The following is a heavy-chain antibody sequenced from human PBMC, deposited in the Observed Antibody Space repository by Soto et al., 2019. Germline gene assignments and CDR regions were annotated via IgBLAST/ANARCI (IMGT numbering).Heavy chain of an antibody. J-gene: IGHJ4*02. CDR1: GGSISSYY. Sequence: SETLSLTCTVSGGSISSYYWSWIRQPPGKGLEWIGYIYYSGSTNYNPSLKSRVTISVDTSKNQFSLKLSSVTAADTAVYYCARRNLYCSSTSCYRGYYFDYWGQGTLVTVSS. CDR3: ARRNLYCSSTSCYRGYYFDY. CDR2: IYYSGST. V-gene: IGHV4-59*08. D-gene: IGHD2-2*01.